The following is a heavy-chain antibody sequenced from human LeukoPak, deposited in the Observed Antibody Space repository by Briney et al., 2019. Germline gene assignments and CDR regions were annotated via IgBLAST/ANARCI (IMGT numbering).Heavy chain of an antibody. D-gene: IGHD3-22*01. CDR1: GYTFTSYG. J-gene: IGHJ4*02. V-gene: IGHV1-18*01. CDR3: ARGVYYYDSSGYYHFDY. Sequence: GASVKVSCKASGYTFTSYGISWVRQAPGQGLEWMGWISAYNGNTNYAQKLQGRVTMTTDTSTSTAYMELRSLRSDDTAVYYCARGVYYYDSSGYYHFDYWGQGTLVTVSS. CDR2: ISAYNGNT.